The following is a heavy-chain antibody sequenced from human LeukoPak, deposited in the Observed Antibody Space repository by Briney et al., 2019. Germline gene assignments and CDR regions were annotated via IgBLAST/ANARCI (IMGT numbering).Heavy chain of an antibody. Sequence: GGSLRLSCAASGFPFSSYGMHWVRQAPGKGLEWVALIWYDGSNIYYADSVKGRFTISKDSSKNTLYLHMNSLRAEDTAVYYCARDKNYYGSGSPSLDAFDIWGQGTMVTVSS. D-gene: IGHD3-10*01. CDR3: ARDKNYYGSGSPSLDAFDI. CDR1: GFPFSSYG. CDR2: IWYDGSNI. J-gene: IGHJ3*02. V-gene: IGHV3-33*01.